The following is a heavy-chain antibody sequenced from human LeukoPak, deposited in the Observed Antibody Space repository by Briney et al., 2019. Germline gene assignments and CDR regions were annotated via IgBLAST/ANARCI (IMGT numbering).Heavy chain of an antibody. V-gene: IGHV4-59*01. Sequence: PSETLSLTCTVSGGSISSYYWSWNRQPPGKGLEWIGYIYYSGSTHYNPSLKSRVTISVDTSKNQFSLKLSSVTAADTAVYYCAGGDFDYVVPYWGQGTLVTVSS. CDR1: GGSISSYY. CDR3: AGGDFDYVVPY. CDR2: IYYSGST. D-gene: IGHD4-17*01. J-gene: IGHJ4*02.